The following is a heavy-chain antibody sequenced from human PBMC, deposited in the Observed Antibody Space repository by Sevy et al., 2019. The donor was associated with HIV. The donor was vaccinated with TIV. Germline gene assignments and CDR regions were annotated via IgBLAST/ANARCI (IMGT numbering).Heavy chain of an antibody. CDR2: ISGSGDNT. J-gene: IGHJ6*03. CDR3: AKCLYTSIAAEYYYYMDV. CDR1: GFTFSSYA. Sequence: GGSLRLSCAASGFTFSSYATSWVRQAPGKGLEWVSTISGSGDNTFYADSAKGRFTISRDNSKNTLYLQMNSLRAEDTAVYYCAKCLYTSIAAEYYYYMDVWGKGTTVTVSS. V-gene: IGHV3-23*01. D-gene: IGHD3-16*01.